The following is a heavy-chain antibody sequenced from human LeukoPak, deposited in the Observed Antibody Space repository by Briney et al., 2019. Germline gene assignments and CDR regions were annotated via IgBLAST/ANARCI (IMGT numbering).Heavy chain of an antibody. Sequence: PGGSLRLSCAASGFTFSSYWMHWVRQAPGKGLVWVSRTNSDGSSTNYADSVKGRFTISRDNAKNTLYLQMNSLRAEDTAVYYCARSGYFLNAFDIWGQGTMVTVSS. D-gene: IGHD1-26*01. CDR1: GFTFSSYW. V-gene: IGHV3-74*01. CDR3: ARSGYFLNAFDI. CDR2: TNSDGSST. J-gene: IGHJ3*02.